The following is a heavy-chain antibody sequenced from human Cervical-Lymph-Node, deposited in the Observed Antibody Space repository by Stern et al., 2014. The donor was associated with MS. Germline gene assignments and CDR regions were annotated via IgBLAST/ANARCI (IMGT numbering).Heavy chain of an antibody. CDR2: INPNNGGT. CDR3: ARDGQWLFPAYWFDT. Sequence: VQLVESGAEVKKPGASVNVSCQASGYTFTGYSIHWVRQAHGQGLEWMGWINPNNGGTKHAQKFQGRVTMTRDTSTSTVYMELTSVRYDDTAVYYCARDGQWLFPAYWFDTWGQGTQVTVSS. D-gene: IGHD6-19*01. J-gene: IGHJ5*02. V-gene: IGHV1-2*02. CDR1: GYTFTGYS.